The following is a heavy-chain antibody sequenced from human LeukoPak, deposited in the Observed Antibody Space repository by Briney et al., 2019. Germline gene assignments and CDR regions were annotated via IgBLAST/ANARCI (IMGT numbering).Heavy chain of an antibody. CDR3: ASEYSSS. D-gene: IGHD6-6*01. Sequence: SGRSLRLSCTASGFTFSSYAMHWVRQAPGKGLEWVAVISYDGSNKYYADSVKGRFTISRDNSKNTLYLQMNSLRAEDTAVYHCASEYSSSWGQGTLVTVSS. CDR1: GFTFSSYA. CDR2: ISYDGSNK. J-gene: IGHJ5*02. V-gene: IGHV3-30-3*01.